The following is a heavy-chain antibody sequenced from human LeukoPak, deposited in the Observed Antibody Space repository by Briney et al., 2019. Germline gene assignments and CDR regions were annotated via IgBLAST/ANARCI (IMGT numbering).Heavy chain of an antibody. CDR1: GFTFSSYA. D-gene: IGHD2-2*02. V-gene: IGHV3-30-3*01. CDR3: ARAEAYHYGY. Sequence: GGSLRLSCAASGFTFSSYAMHWVRQAPGKGLEWVALISNDGSNKYYADSVKGRFTISRDDSENTLYLQMNSLRDEDTAVYYCARAEAYHYGYWGQGTKVTVSS. CDR2: ISNDGSNK. J-gene: IGHJ4*02.